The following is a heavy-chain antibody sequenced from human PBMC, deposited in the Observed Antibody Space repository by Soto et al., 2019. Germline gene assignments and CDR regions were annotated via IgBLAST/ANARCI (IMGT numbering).Heavy chain of an antibody. Sequence: QVQLQESGPGLVKPSETLSLTCVVSGASLSSYYWSWIRQPPGKGLEWIGYIYYSGSTNYNPYLQSRVTISVDTAKNQSSLKLSSVTAADTAVYYCARTWGSTIDYWGRGTLVTVSS. CDR2: IYYSGST. D-gene: IGHD3-16*01. J-gene: IGHJ4*02. CDR3: ARTWGSTIDY. V-gene: IGHV4-59*01. CDR1: GASLSSYY.